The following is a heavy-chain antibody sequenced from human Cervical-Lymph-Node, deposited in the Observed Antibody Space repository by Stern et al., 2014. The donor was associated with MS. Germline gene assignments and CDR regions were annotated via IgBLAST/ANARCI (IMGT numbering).Heavy chain of an antibody. CDR2: IVPIFGTA. D-gene: IGHD3-22*01. J-gene: IGHJ4*02. V-gene: IGHV1-69*01. Sequence: QVQLVQSGAEVKKPGSSVKVSCKASGGTFRSYAISWVRPAPGQGLEWMGGIVPIFGTANYAHKFQGRVTITADESTSTAYMELSSLRSEDTAVYYCAREFSYDSSGYYFYYWGQGTLVTVSS. CDR1: GGTFRSYA. CDR3: AREFSYDSSGYYFYY.